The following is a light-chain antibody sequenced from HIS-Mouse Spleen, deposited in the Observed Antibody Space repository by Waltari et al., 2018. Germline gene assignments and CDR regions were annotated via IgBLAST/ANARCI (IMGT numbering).Light chain of an antibody. CDR1: QSISSY. CDR3: QQGYSTPPWT. V-gene: IGKV1-39*01. J-gene: IGKJ1*01. Sequence: DIQMTQSPSSLSASVGDRVTITCRASQSISSYLNWYQQKPGKAPKLLNYAAYSLQSGVPSRFSGSGSGTDFTLTISSLQPEDFATYYCQQGYSTPPWTFGQGTKVEIK. CDR2: AAY.